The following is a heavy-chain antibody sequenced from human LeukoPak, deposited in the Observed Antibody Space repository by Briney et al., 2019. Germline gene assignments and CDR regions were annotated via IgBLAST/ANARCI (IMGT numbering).Heavy chain of an antibody. D-gene: IGHD6-13*01. J-gene: IGHJ6*03. CDR1: GYTYTSYD. V-gene: IGHV1-8*03. Sequence: GASVKVSCKASGYTYTSYDINWVRQATGQGLEWMGWMNPNSGNTGYAQKFQGRVTITRNTSISTAYMELSSLRSEDTSVYYCARGQQLAKLFYYYMDVWGKGTTVTVSS. CDR2: MNPNSGNT. CDR3: ARGQQLAKLFYYYMDV.